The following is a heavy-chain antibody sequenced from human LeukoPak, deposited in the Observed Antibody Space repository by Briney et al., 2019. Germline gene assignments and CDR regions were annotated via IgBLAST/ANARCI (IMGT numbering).Heavy chain of an antibody. CDR3: ARLYDRSAYGAFDI. D-gene: IGHD3-22*01. CDR2: LYSDGTT. V-gene: IGHV3-66*02. CDR1: RLTVSSSY. Sequence: PGGSLRLSCAASRLTVSSSYMGWVRQAPGKGLEWVSVLYSDGTTYYSDSVKGRFTISRDNSQNTLYLQLDSLRAEDTAVYYCARLYDRSAYGAFDIWGQGTMVTVSS. J-gene: IGHJ3*02.